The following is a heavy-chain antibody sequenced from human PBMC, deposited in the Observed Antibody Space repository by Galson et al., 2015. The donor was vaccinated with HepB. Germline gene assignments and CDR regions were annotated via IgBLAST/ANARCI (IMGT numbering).Heavy chain of an antibody. CDR1: GDSVSSNSAA. D-gene: IGHD6-19*01. Sequence: CAISGDSVSSNSAAWNWIRQSPSRGLEWLGGTYYRSKWYNDYAVSVKSRITINPDTSKNQFSLQLNSVTPEDTAVYYCARDPEIAVAGTYYYYGMDVWGQGTTVTVSS. CDR2: TYYRSKWYN. J-gene: IGHJ6*02. V-gene: IGHV6-1*01. CDR3: ARDPEIAVAGTYYYYGMDV.